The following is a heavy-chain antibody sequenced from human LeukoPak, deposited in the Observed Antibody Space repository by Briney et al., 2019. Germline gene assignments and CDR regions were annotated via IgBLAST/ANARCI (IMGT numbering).Heavy chain of an antibody. CDR1: GGSISSSSYY. J-gene: IGHJ4*02. Sequence: SETLSLTCTVSGGSISSSSYYWGWIRQPPGKGLEWIGSIYYSGSTYYNPSLKSRVTISVDTSKNQFSLRLSSVIAADTAVYYCALSTYYYDSSGYYLYYFDYWGQGTLVTVSS. CDR3: ALSTYYYDSSGYYLYYFDY. D-gene: IGHD3-22*01. V-gene: IGHV4-39*01. CDR2: IYYSGST.